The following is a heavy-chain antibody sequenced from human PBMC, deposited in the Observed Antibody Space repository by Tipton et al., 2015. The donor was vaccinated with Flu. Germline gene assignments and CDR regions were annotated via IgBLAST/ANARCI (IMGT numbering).Heavy chain of an antibody. V-gene: IGHV4-59*08. CDR2: IYYSGST. J-gene: IGHJ4*02. CDR1: GGSISSYY. Sequence: LRLSCTVSGGSISSYYWSWIRQPSGKGLEWIGYIYYSGSTNYNPSLKSRVTISVDTSKNQFSLKLSSVTAADTAVYYCARIGYGSSYYFDYWGQGTLVTFSS. CDR3: ARIGYGSSYYFDY. D-gene: IGHD3-10*01.